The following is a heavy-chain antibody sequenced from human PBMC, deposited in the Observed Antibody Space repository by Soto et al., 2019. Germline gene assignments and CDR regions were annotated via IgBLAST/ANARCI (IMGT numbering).Heavy chain of an antibody. CDR2: IYYSGST. Sequence: PSETLSLTCTVSGGSVSSASYFWSWVRQPPGRGLEWIGYIYYSGSTNYNPSLKSRVTISVDTSRNQLSPKLNSVTAADTAVYYCARVPEGAAAPNWFDPWGQGTLVTVSS. CDR1: GGSVSSASYF. V-gene: IGHV4-61*01. CDR3: ARVPEGAAAPNWFDP. D-gene: IGHD6-13*01. J-gene: IGHJ5*02.